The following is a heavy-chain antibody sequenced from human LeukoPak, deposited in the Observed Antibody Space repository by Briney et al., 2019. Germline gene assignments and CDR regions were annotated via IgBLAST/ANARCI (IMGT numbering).Heavy chain of an antibody. CDR2: IYTSGST. D-gene: IGHD3-10*01. CDR1: GGSISSYY. CDR3: ARGGVEALLWFGELLSRSFDP. J-gene: IGHJ5*02. V-gene: IGHV4-4*09. Sequence: PSETLSLTCTVSGGSISSYYWSWIRQPPGKGLEWIGYIYTSGSTNYNPSLKSRVTISVDTSKNQFSLKLSSVTAADTAVYYCARGGVEALLWFGELLSRSFDPWGQGTLVTVSS.